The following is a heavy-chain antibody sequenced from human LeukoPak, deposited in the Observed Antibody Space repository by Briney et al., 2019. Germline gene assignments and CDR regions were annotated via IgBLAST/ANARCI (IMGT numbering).Heavy chain of an antibody. V-gene: IGHV1-24*01. CDR3: TTRSGDFWSGFVN. CDR2: FGLEEAKM. Sequence: ASVKVSCKVSGNSLSELSIQWVRQAPGNGLECIGDFGLEEAKMVYAQNFQGRVTMTEDTSTQTAYMELSGLTSDDTAVYYCTTRSGDFWSGFVNWGQGSLVTVSS. D-gene: IGHD3-3*01. J-gene: IGHJ4*02. CDR1: GNSLSELS.